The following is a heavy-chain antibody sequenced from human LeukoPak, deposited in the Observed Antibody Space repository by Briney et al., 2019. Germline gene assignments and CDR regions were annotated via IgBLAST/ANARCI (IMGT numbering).Heavy chain of an antibody. CDR3: SREPMVRGVNVDY. CDR1: GFTFSDYY. Sequence: GGSLRLSCAASGFTFSDYYMSWIRQAPGKGLEWVSHINGSSRTIYYADFVKGRFTISRDNAKKSLYLQMNSLRAEDTAWYYLSREPMVRGVNVDYWGQGTLVTVSS. D-gene: IGHD3-10*01. J-gene: IGHJ4*02. V-gene: IGHV3-11*01. CDR2: INGSSRTI.